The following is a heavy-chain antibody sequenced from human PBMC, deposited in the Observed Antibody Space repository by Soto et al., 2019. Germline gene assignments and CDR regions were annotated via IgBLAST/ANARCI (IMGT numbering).Heavy chain of an antibody. CDR1: GFAFSNAW. J-gene: IGHJ4*02. CDR3: TTDRHAGFDX. D-gene: IGHD6-13*01. CDR2: IKSETDGETT. V-gene: IGHV3-15*01. Sequence: PWGSLRLSCAASGFAFSNAWMSWVRQAPGKGLEWVGRIKSETDGETTDYVAPVKGRFTISRDDSKNTLYLQMNRLKIEDTAVYYCTTDRHAGFDXWGRGTLVTVSX.